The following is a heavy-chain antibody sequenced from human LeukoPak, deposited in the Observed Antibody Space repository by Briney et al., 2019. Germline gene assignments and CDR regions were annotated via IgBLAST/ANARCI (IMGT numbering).Heavy chain of an antibody. V-gene: IGHV4-38-2*02. Sequence: PSETLSLTCTVSGYSLSSGYYWGWIRQPPGKGLEGIGSIYHSERTYYNPSLKSQVTISGDTSKSQFSLKLRSVTAADTAVYYCVRAVGGQYYFDYWGQGTLVTVSS. CDR3: VRAVGGQYYFDY. D-gene: IGHD6-19*01. CDR2: IYHSERT. J-gene: IGHJ4*02. CDR1: GYSLSSGYY.